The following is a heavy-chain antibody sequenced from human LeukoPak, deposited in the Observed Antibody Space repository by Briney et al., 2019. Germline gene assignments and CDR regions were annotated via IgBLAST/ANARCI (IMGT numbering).Heavy chain of an antibody. D-gene: IGHD2-2*01. J-gene: IGHJ6*03. CDR3: ARSHIVVVPAGRGSRYFYMDV. CDR2: IYHSGST. CDR1: GYSMRSGYY. Sequence: PSETLSLTCTVSGYSMRSGYYWGWIRLAPGKGLEWIGSIYHSGSTYYNLSLRRRVIMSVDTSKNQFSLKMNSVTAADTAIYYCARSHIVVVPAGRGSRYFYMDVWGRGTTVAVSS. V-gene: IGHV4-38-2*02.